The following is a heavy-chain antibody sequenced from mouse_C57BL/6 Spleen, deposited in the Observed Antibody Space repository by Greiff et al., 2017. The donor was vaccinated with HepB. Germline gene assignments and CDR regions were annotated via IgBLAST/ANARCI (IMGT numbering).Heavy chain of an antibody. CDR3: ARRDFWDDAMDY. V-gene: IGHV1-82*01. J-gene: IGHJ4*01. CDR2: IYPGDGDT. D-gene: IGHD4-1*01. Sequence: QVQLKESGPELVKPGASVKISCKASGYAFSSSWMNWVKQRPGKGLEWIGRIYPGDGDTNDNGKFKGKATLTADKSSSTAYMQLSSLTSEDSAVYFCARRDFWDDAMDYWGQGTSVTVSS. CDR1: GYAFSSSW.